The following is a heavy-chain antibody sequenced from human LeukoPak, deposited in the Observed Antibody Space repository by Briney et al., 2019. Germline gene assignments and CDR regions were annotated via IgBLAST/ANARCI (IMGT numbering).Heavy chain of an antibody. V-gene: IGHV1-18*01. CDR2: ISGYNDNT. CDR1: GYTFTNYG. CDR3: ARLGYYDILSGPRYFDY. Sequence: ASVKVSCKCSGYTFTNYGISWVRQAPGQGLEWMGWISGYNDNTNYAQKLQGRVTMTTDTFTSTAYMELRSLRSDDTAVYYCARLGYYDILSGPRYFDYWGQRTLVTVSS. D-gene: IGHD3-9*01. J-gene: IGHJ4*02.